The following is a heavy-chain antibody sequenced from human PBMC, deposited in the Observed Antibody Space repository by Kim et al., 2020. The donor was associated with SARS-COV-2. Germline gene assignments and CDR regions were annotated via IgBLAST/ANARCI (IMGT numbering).Heavy chain of an antibody. CDR2: IYPADSDT. CDR1: GYNFVTYW. D-gene: IGHD1-26*01. CDR3: ARRGSGGSYLIDY. V-gene: IGHV5-51*01. J-gene: IGHJ4*02. Sequence: GESLKISCQGSGYNFVTYWIGWVRQMPGKGLEWMGIIYPADSDTKYSPSFQGQVTISADKSISTAYLQWGSLEASDTAMYYCARRGSGGSYLIDYWGQGTLVTVSS.